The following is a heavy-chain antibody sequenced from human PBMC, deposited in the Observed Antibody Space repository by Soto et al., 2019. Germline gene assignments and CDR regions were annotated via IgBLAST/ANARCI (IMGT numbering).Heavy chain of an antibody. CDR1: GFTFSSYA. J-gene: IGHJ4*02. CDR2: ISGSGGST. D-gene: IGHD6-19*01. CDR3: ASQLSVRRIAVAGSFDY. V-gene: IGHV3-23*01. Sequence: GGSLRLSCAASGFTFSSYAMSWVRQAPGKGLEWVSAISGSGGSTYYADSVKGRFTISRDNSKNTLHLQMNSLRAEDTAVYYCASQLSVRRIAVAGSFDYWGQGTLVTVSS.